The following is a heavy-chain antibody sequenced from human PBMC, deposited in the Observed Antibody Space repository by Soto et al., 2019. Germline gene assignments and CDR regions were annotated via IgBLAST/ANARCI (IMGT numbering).Heavy chain of an antibody. J-gene: IGHJ3*02. CDR3: AREVRVRGFAFDI. CDR1: GFTVSSNY. CDR2: IYSGGNT. V-gene: IGHV3-66*01. D-gene: IGHD3-3*01. Sequence: GGSLRLSCAVSGFTVSSNYMNGVRQAPGKGLEWVSFIYSGGNTYYADSVKGIFTISRDNSKNMLYLQMNSLRVEDTAVYYCAREVRVRGFAFDIWGQGTMVTVSS.